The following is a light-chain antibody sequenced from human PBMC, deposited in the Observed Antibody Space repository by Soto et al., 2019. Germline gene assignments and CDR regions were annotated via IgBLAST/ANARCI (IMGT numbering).Light chain of an antibody. CDR2: GAS. CDR1: QDVSND. V-gene: IGKV1-17*02. J-gene: IGKJ4*01. Sequence: DIQMTQSPPSLSASVGDRVTITCRASQDVSNDLGWFQQKPGKAPKRLIFGASNLESGVPSRFSGTGSGTEFILTITNLQAEDFATYYGQHLRMYPSTLGGGTKADI. CDR3: QHLRMYPST.